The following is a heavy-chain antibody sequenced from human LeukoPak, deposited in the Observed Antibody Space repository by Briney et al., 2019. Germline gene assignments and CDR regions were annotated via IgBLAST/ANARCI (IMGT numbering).Heavy chain of an antibody. CDR3: ATGVPGAYRIIY. Sequence: GGSLRLSCAASGFTVSNNYMSWVRQVPGKGLEWVSVIYSGGSTYYADSVKGRFTISRDNSKNTLYLQMNSLRAEDTAVYYCATGVPGAYRIIYWGQGTLVTVSS. CDR1: GFTVSNNY. D-gene: IGHD2-21*01. CDR2: IYSGGST. V-gene: IGHV3-66*01. J-gene: IGHJ4*02.